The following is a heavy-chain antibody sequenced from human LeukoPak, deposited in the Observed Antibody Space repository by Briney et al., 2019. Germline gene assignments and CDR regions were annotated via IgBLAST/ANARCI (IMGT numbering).Heavy chain of an antibody. CDR1: GGSISSSSYY. V-gene: IGHV4-39*07. Sequence: SETLSLTCTVSGGSISSSSYYWGWIRQPPGKGPEWIGSIYYSGSTNYNPSLKSRVTISVDTSKNQFSLKLSSVTAADTAVYYCARAPSIVGATHFDYWGQGTLVTVSS. D-gene: IGHD1-26*01. J-gene: IGHJ4*02. CDR2: IYYSGST. CDR3: ARAPSIVGATHFDY.